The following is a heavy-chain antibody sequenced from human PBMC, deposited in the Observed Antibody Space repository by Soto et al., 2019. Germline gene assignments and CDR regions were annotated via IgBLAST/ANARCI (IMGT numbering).Heavy chain of an antibody. CDR1: GGTFSTYI. D-gene: IGHD6-13*01. Sequence: QVQLVQSGAEVKEPGSSVKVSCKASGGTFSTYIITWVRQAPGQRLEWMGDFIPILGTRNYAQNFQGRVTITADESTTKAYMDLSSLRSDDTAVYYCARGRRVCFDYWGQGTLVTVSS. CDR3: ARGRRVCFDY. V-gene: IGHV1-69*12. J-gene: IGHJ4*02. CDR2: FIPILGTR.